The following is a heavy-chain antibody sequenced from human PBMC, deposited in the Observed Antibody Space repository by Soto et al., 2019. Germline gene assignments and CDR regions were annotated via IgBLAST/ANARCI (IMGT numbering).Heavy chain of an antibody. J-gene: IGHJ4*02. CDR1: GFIVSTSY. D-gene: IGHD4-4*01. Sequence: GGSLRLCCAACGFIVSTSYMSWVRQAPGKGLEWVSIIYNDGSTYYADSVKGRFTVSRDDSKNTLYLEILSLRAEDTAVYYCARDSYTRYWGQGTLVTV. V-gene: IGHV3-66*01. CDR2: IYNDGST. CDR3: ARDSYTRY.